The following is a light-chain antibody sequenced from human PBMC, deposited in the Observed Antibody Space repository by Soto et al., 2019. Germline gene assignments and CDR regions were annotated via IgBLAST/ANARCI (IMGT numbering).Light chain of an antibody. CDR1: QSINTW. CDR2: GAS. J-gene: IGKJ2*01. CDR3: QQYNGH. Sequence: DMQRTQCPSTLSASVGDRVTITCRASQSINTWLAWYQQKPGKAPKLLIYGASSLESGVPSRFSGSGSGTEFTLTISSLQPDDFATYYCQQYNGHFGQGTK. V-gene: IGKV1-5*01.